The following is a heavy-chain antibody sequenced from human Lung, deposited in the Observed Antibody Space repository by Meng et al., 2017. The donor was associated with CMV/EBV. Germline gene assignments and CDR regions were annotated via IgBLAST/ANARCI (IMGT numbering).Heavy chain of an antibody. CDR1: GFSFSSYG. D-gene: IGHD3-3*01. CDR3: AKDDSAYFDFSSGYSTPTDY. J-gene: IGHJ4*02. V-gene: IGHV3-30*02. Sequence: GESLKISCAASGFSFSSYGMQWVRQAPGKGLEWVAFIRYDGSNKYYVDSVKGRFTISRDNSKNMLYLQMNSLRVADTAVYYCAKDDSAYFDFSSGYSTPTDYWGQGTLVTVSS. CDR2: IRYDGSNK.